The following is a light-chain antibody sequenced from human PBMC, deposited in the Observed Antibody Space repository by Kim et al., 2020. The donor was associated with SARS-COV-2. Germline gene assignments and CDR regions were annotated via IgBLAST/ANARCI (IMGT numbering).Light chain of an antibody. CDR3: QSYDNSLNSYV. Sequence: RVTCSCTGSNSNIGANFDVHWYQHLPGTAPKLLVYGNTNRPSGVPDRFSGSKSGTSASLAIIGLQAEDEADYYCQSYDNSLNSYVFGTGTKVTVL. J-gene: IGLJ1*01. V-gene: IGLV1-40*01. CDR2: GNT. CDR1: NSNIGANFD.